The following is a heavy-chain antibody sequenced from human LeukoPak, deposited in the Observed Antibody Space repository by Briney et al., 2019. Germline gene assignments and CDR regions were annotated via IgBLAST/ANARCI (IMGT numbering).Heavy chain of an antibody. V-gene: IGHV4-38-2*02. CDR1: GYSIGSGYY. Sequence: PSETLSLTCTVSGYSIGSGYYWGWIRQPPGKGLEWIGSIYHSGSTYYNPSLKSRVTISVDTSKNQFSLNLSSVTAADTAVYYCARGPPYGSRSDYFDYWGQGTLVTVSA. CDR3: ARGPPYGSRSDYFDY. D-gene: IGHD3-10*01. J-gene: IGHJ4*02. CDR2: IYHSGST.